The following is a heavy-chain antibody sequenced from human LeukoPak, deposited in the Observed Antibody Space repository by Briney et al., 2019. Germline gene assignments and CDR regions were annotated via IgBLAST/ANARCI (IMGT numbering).Heavy chain of an antibody. CDR2: IIPIFGTA. CDR3: ASTGGCSSTSCYSAWGRDYYYYYYMDV. D-gene: IGHD2-2*01. CDR1: GGTFSSHA. Sequence: ASVKVSCKASGGTFSSHAISWVRQAPGQGLEWMGGIIPIFGTANYAQKFQGRVTITTDESTSTAYMELSSLRSEDTAVYYCASTGGCSSTSCYSAWGRDYYYYYYMDVWGKGTTVTVSS. V-gene: IGHV1-69*05. J-gene: IGHJ6*03.